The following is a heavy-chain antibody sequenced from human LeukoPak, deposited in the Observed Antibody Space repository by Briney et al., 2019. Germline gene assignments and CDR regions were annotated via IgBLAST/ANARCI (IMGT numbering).Heavy chain of an antibody. D-gene: IGHD3-22*01. CDR3: ARDHFDSSGYYYLLGYFEH. V-gene: IGHV1-46*01. CDR2: IKPSGGGT. Sequence: GASVKVSCKASGSTFTNYYVHWVRQAPGQGLEWMGIIKPSGGGTSYALKFQGRVTMTRDTSTSTAYMELSSLRSEDTAVYYCARDHFDSSGYYYLLGYFEHWGQGTLVTVSS. CDR1: GSTFTNYY. J-gene: IGHJ1*01.